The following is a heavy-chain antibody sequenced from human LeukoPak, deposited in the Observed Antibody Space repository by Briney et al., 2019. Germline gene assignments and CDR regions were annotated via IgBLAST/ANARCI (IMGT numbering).Heavy chain of an antibody. D-gene: IGHD2-2*01. Sequence: PSETLSLTCTVSGGSISSYYWSWIRQPPGKGLEWIGYIYYSGSTNYNPSLKSRVTISVDTSKNQFSLKPSSVTAADTAVYYCAREIGVVPAATRSYYYYGMDVWGQGTTVTVSS. CDR2: IYYSGST. V-gene: IGHV4-59*01. CDR1: GGSISSYY. J-gene: IGHJ6*02. CDR3: AREIGVVPAATRSYYYYGMDV.